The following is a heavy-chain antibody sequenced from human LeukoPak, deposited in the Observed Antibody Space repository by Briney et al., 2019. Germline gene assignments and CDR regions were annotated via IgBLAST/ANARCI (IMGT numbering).Heavy chain of an antibody. Sequence: KPSETLSLTCTVSGGSISSSNYYWSWIRQSPGKGPECIGSIFYSGSTFYNPSLRSRATISVDTSKNYFSLKLTSVTAADTAVYYCASSRVGDVFDVWGQGTMVPISS. V-gene: IGHV4-39*02. D-gene: IGHD1-26*01. CDR3: ASSRVGDVFDV. J-gene: IGHJ3*01. CDR2: IFYSGST. CDR1: GGSISSSNYY.